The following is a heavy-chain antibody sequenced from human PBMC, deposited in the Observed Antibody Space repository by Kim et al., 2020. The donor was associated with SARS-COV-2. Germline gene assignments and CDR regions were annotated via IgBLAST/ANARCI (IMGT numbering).Heavy chain of an antibody. CDR3: ARIPTVIHYWYFDL. Sequence: SETLSLTCTVSGGSISSYYWSWIRQPPGKGLEWIGYIYYSGNTNYNPSLKSRVTISVDPSRTQFSLKLSSVTAADTAVYYCARIPTVIHYWYFDLWGRGTLVTVSS. J-gene: IGHJ2*01. D-gene: IGHD4-17*01. CDR2: IYYSGNT. CDR1: GGSISSYY. V-gene: IGHV4-59*01.